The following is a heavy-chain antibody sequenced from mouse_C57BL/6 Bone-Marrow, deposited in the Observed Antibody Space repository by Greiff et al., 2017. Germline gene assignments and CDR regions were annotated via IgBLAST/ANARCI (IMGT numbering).Heavy chain of an antibody. CDR1: GYTFTDYY. CDR3: ARDGYYGSSYGYFDV. CDR2: INPNNGGT. V-gene: IGHV1-26*01. J-gene: IGHJ1*03. D-gene: IGHD1-1*01. Sequence: EVQLQQSGPELVKPGASVKISCKASGYTFTDYYMNWVKKSHGKSLEWIGDINPNNGGTSYNQKFKGKATLTVDKSSSTAYMELRSLTSEDSAVYDCARDGYYGSSYGYFDVWGTGTTVTVSS.